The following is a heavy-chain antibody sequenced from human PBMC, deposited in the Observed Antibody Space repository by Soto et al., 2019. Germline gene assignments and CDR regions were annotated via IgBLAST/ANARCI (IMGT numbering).Heavy chain of an antibody. CDR2: IKQDGTEK. CDR3: ARGLFNYFYGMAV. Sequence: EVQLVESGGGLVQPGESLRLSCAASGFTFSGFWMNWVRLAPGKGLEWVANIKQDGTEKNAVDSVKGRFTISRDNAKNLLYLQMNYLRAEDTAVYYCARGLFNYFYGMAVWGQGTSVTVSS. V-gene: IGHV3-7*01. CDR1: GFTFSGFW. J-gene: IGHJ6*02.